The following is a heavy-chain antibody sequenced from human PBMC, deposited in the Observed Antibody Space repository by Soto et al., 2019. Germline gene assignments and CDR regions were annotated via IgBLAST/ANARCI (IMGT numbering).Heavy chain of an antibody. J-gene: IGHJ6*02. CDR2: INPGNGNT. D-gene: IGHD6-19*01. V-gene: IGHV1-3*01. Sequence: ASVKVSCKTSGYTFTSYVMQWVRQAPGQRLEWMGWINPGNGNTKYSQKLQGRVTMTTDTSTSTAYMEVRSLRSDDTAVYYCARGFRLDSSGWTPMSYYYYGMDVWGQGTTVTVSS. CDR1: GYTFTSYV. CDR3: ARGFRLDSSGWTPMSYYYYGMDV.